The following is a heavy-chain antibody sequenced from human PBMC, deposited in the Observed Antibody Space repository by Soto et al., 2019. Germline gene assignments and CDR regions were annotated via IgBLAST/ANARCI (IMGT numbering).Heavy chain of an antibody. V-gene: IGHV4-30-4*01. J-gene: IGHJ4*02. D-gene: IGHD3-22*01. CDR1: GGSISSGDYY. CDR2: IYYTGST. Sequence: QVQLQESGPGLVKPSQTLSLTCTVSGGSISSGDYYWSWIRQPPGKGLDWIGYIYYTGSTYYNPALKSRVTISVDTSRNQFSLKLSSVTAADTAVYYCARVTRLYYYDSTGYAGADYWGQGTLVTVSS. CDR3: ARVTRLYYYDSTGYAGADY.